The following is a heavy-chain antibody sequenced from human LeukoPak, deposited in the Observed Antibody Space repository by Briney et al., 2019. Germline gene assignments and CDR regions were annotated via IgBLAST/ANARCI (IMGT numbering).Heavy chain of an antibody. V-gene: IGHV4-4*09. CDR3: ARQGEAAAGQEDYYYYYMDV. Sequence: SETLSLTCTVSGGSISSYYWSWIRQPPGKGLEWIGYIYTRGSTNYNPSLKSRVTISVDTSKNQFSLKLSSVTAADTAVYYCARQGEAAAGQEDYYYYYMDVWGKGTTVTVSS. CDR2: IYTRGST. D-gene: IGHD6-13*01. CDR1: GGSISSYY. J-gene: IGHJ6*03.